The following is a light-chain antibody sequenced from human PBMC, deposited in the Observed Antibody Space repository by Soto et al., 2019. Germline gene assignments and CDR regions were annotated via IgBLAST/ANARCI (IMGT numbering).Light chain of an antibody. V-gene: IGKV1-39*01. CDR3: QQTYSTPRT. CDR2: AAS. Sequence: DIQMTQSPSSLSASVGDRVTITCRASQSISSYLNWYQQKPGKAPKLLISAASSLQSGVPSRFGGGGSGTDFTLTISSLQPEDFATYYCQQTYSTPRTFGQGTKVEIK. J-gene: IGKJ1*01. CDR1: QSISSY.